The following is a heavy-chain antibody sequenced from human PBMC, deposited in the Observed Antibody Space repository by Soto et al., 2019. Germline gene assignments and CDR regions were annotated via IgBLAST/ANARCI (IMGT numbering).Heavy chain of an antibody. CDR3: ARATVKVGATLFDY. V-gene: IGHV4-34*01. D-gene: IGHD1-26*01. CDR2: INYSGFT. CDR1: DGSFRGFY. Sequence: SETLSLTCGVSDGSFRGFYWSWIRQPPGKGLEWIGEINYSGFTNYNPPLKSRVTMSRDTSTNQFSLKLTSVTAADSAVYYCARATVKVGATLFDYWGQGTLVTVSS. J-gene: IGHJ4*02.